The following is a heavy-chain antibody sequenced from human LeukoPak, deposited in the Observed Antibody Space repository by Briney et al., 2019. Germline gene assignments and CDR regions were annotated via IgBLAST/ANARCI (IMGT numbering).Heavy chain of an antibody. CDR3: AKDFGGANNWFDP. D-gene: IGHD4/OR15-4a*01. Sequence: GGSLRLSCAASGFTFSSYSMNWVRQAPGKGLEWVSSISSSSSSYKYYSDSVKGRFTISRDNAKNSLYLQMNSLRAEDTAVYYCAKDFGGANNWFDPWGQGTLVTVSS. J-gene: IGHJ5*02. CDR1: GFTFSSYS. CDR2: ISSSSSSYK. V-gene: IGHV3-21*01.